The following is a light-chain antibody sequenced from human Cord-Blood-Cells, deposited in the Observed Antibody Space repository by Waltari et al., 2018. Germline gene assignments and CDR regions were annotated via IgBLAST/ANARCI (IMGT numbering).Light chain of an antibody. CDR1: SSDVGGYNY. V-gene: IGLV2-14*03. CDR3: SSYTSSSAYV. CDR2: YVR. Sequence: QSALTQPASVSGSPGQSITISCTGTSSDVGGYNYASWYQQHPGKAPKPMLYYVRNRPSGVSNRFSGSKSGNTASLAITGLQAEDEADYYCSSYTSSSAYVFGTGTKVTVL. J-gene: IGLJ1*01.